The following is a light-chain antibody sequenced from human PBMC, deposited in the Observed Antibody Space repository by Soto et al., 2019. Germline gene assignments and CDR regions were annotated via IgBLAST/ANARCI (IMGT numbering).Light chain of an antibody. CDR3: TPYTINTALV. Sequence: QSAPTQPASVPGSPGQSITISCTGTSSDIGSHDYVSWYQHHPGKAPKLIIYEVTNRPSGVSDRFSGSKSGNTASLTISRLQAEDEADYHCTPYTINTALVFGTGTKLTVL. J-gene: IGLJ1*01. CDR2: EVT. V-gene: IGLV2-14*01. CDR1: SSDIGSHDY.